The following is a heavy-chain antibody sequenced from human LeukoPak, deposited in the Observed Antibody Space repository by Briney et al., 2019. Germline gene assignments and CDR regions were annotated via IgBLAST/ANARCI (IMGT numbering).Heavy chain of an antibody. Sequence: ASVKVSCKASGYTFVGYYLHWVRQAPGQGLEWMAWIDPYTGNTHYAQKFQGRITVTRDTSVSTTYMELSWLTSDDTARYYCAREYSASEHWGQGALVTVSS. J-gene: IGHJ4*02. CDR2: IDPYTGNT. CDR3: AREYSASEH. D-gene: IGHD5-12*01. V-gene: IGHV1-2*02. CDR1: GYTFVGYY.